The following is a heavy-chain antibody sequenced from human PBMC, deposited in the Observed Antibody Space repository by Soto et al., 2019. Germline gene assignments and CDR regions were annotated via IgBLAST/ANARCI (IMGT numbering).Heavy chain of an antibody. J-gene: IGHJ5*02. V-gene: IGHV1-3*01. CDR3: ARGIATGQLDP. CDR2: INPDNGNT. CDR1: GYTFTRYT. Sequence: QVPLVQSGAEVKKPGASVKISCKASGYTFTRYTMNWVRQAPGQRLEWMGWINPDNGNTKSSQKFQHRVIITRDTSASTAYMDLSSLRSEDTAVYYCARGIATGQLDPWGQGTLVTVSS. D-gene: IGHD2-15*01.